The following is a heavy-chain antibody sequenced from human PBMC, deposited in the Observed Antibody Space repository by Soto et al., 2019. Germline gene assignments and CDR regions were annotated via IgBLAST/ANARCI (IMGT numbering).Heavy chain of an antibody. CDR3: ARVVFGPWRELFHWFDT. CDR1: GGSISSYY. J-gene: IGHJ5*02. CDR2: IYYSGST. V-gene: IGHV4-59*01. Sequence: PSETLSLTCTVSGGSISSYYWSWIRQPPGKGLEWIGYIYYSGSTNYNPSLKSRVTISVDTSKNQFSLKLSSVTAADTAVYYCARVVFGPWRELFHWFDTWGQGTLVTVSS. D-gene: IGHD3-10*01.